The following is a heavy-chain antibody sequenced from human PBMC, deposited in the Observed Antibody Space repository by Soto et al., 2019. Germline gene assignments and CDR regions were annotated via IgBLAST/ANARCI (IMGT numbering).Heavy chain of an antibody. Sequence: SQTLSLTCAISGDSVSSNSAAWNWIRQSPSRGLEWLGRTYYRSKWYNDYAVSVKSRITINPDTSKNQISLQLNSVTPEDTAVYYCARGSDSSSWYVVYFDYWGQGTLVTVSS. CDR1: GDSVSSNSAA. CDR2: TYYRSKWYN. D-gene: IGHD6-13*01. V-gene: IGHV6-1*01. CDR3: ARGSDSSSWYVVYFDY. J-gene: IGHJ4*02.